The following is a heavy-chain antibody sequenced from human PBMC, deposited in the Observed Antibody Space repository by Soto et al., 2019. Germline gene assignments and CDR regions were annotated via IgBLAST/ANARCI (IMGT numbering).Heavy chain of an antibody. CDR2: INTYNGNI. Sequence: QVQLVPSGAEVKNPGASVKVSCKASGYTFTRYGIGWARQAPGQGLEWMGWINTYNGNINYAQNVQGRVTLTTHTSTSTAYMELRSLRSTDTAIYYCAMVDVYVTPSPQDVWGQGTTVMVSS. CDR3: AMVDVYVTPSPQDV. CDR1: GYTFTRYG. V-gene: IGHV1-18*01. J-gene: IGHJ6*02. D-gene: IGHD3-16*01.